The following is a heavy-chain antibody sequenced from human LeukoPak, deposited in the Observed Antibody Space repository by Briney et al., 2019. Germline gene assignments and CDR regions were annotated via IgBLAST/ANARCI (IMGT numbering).Heavy chain of an antibody. CDR2: ISAYNGNT. CDR3: ARAFTLREDSSGYYYEWFDP. D-gene: IGHD3-22*01. CDR1: GYTFTSYG. J-gene: IGHJ5*02. Sequence: ASVKVSCKASGYTFTSYGISWVRQAPGQGLEWMGWISAYNGNTNYAQKLRGRVTMTTDTSTSTAYMELRSLRSDDTAVYYCARAFTLREDSSGYYYEWFDPWGQGTLVTVSS. V-gene: IGHV1-18*01.